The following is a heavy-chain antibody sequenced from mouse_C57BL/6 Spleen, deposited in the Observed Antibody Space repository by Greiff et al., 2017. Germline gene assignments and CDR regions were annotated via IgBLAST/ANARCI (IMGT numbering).Heavy chain of an antibody. CDR1: GFTFSSYT. CDR2: ISGGGGNT. CDR3: ARRRLIYYGNYSYYFDD. Sequence: EVQRVESGGGLVKPGGSLKLSCAASGFTFSSYTMSWVRQTPEKRLEWVATISGGGGNTYYPASVKGRFTIARDNAKNTLYLQLSSLRSEDTALXYCARRRLIYYGNYSYYFDDWGQGTTLTVSS. J-gene: IGHJ2*01. D-gene: IGHD2-1*01. V-gene: IGHV5-9*01.